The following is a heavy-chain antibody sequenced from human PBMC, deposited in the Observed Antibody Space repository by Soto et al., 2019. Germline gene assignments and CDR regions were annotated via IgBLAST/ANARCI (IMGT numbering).Heavy chain of an antibody. V-gene: IGHV1-69*13. CDR3: ARDPDTVTTDYYYGMDV. J-gene: IGHJ6*02. CDR2: IIPIFGTA. Sequence: SVKVSCKASGGTFSSYAISCVRQAPGQGLEWMGGIIPIFGTANYAQKFQGRVTITADESTSTAYMELSSLRSEDTAVYYCARDPDTVTTDYYYGMDVWGQGTTVTVSS. D-gene: IGHD4-17*01. CDR1: GGTFSSYA.